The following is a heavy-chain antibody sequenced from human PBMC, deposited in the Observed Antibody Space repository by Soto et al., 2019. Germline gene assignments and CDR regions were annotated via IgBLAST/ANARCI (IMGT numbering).Heavy chain of an antibody. D-gene: IGHD3-22*01. CDR2: IYYSGST. V-gene: IGHV4-31*03. Sequence: QVQLQESGPGLVKHSQTLSLTCTVSGDSISSGGYYWSWIRQHPGKGLEWIGYIYYSGSTYYNPSLKSRVTISVDTSKNQSSLKLSSLTAADTAVYYCAYSSGYQCSIEYWGQGTLVTVSS. J-gene: IGHJ4*02. CDR3: AYSSGYQCSIEY. CDR1: GDSISSGGYY.